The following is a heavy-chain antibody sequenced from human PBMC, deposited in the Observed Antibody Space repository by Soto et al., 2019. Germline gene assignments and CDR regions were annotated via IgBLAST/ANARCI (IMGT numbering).Heavy chain of an antibody. V-gene: IGHV3-33*01. CDR3: ATEGDCTGGSCWSDY. CDR2: IWYDGRRS. Sequence: QVQLVESGGGVVQPGMSLTLTCTASAFTLSGRGMHWARQAPGKGLEWLALIWYDGRRSYYADSVKGRFTISRDNSKDTLYLQRNSLTADDTGIYYCATEGDCTGGSCWSDYWGQGTLLTVSS. CDR1: AFTLSGRG. D-gene: IGHD2-8*02. J-gene: IGHJ4*02.